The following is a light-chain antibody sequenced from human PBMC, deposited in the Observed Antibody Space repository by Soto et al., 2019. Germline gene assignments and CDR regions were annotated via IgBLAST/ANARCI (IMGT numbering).Light chain of an antibody. CDR1: TRDIAGYNY. CDR2: QVT. V-gene: IGLV2-14*01. CDR3: TSFSSSTSLYV. Sequence: QSALTKPASVSGALGQSITISCTGTTRDIAGYNYISWYQQLPGKAPKHMIYQVTILPSGISNRFSGSKAGNTASLTISGLQAEEEADYYCTSFSSSTSLYVFGTGTKVTVL. J-gene: IGLJ1*01.